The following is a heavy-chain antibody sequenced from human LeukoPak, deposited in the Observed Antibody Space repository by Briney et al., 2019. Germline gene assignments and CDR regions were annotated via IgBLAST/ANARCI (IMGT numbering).Heavy chain of an antibody. CDR2: IYYSGTT. V-gene: IGHV4-61*01. D-gene: IGHD3-22*01. CDR1: GGSISSANYY. J-gene: IGHJ4*02. Sequence: PSETLSLTCTVSGGSISSANYYWGWIRQPPGKGLEWIGYIYYSGTTNYNPSLKSRVTISIDTSKTQFSLKLSSVTAADTAVYYCARGGYYDSRGYSTLRYFDYWGQGTLVTVSS. CDR3: ARGGYYDSRGYSTLRYFDY.